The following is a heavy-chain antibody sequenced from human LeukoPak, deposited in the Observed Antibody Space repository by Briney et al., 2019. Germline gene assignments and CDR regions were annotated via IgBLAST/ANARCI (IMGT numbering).Heavy chain of an antibody. CDR2: TYYRGNT. Sequence: SETLSLTCTVSGVSISSHYRSWIRQPPGEGLEWIAYTYYRGNTNYNPSLKSRVTTSVDTSKNQFSLKLSSMTAADTAVYYCARATYSGYVNYWYFDLWGRGTLVTVSS. CDR3: ARATYSGYVNYWYFDL. D-gene: IGHD5-12*01. CDR1: GVSISSHY. V-gene: IGHV4-59*11. J-gene: IGHJ2*01.